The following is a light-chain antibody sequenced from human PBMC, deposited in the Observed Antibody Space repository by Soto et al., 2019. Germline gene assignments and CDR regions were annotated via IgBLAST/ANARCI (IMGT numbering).Light chain of an antibody. CDR2: EVT. CDR1: SSDVGAYNF. CDR3: SSYTSSNTPYV. J-gene: IGLJ1*01. V-gene: IGLV2-14*01. Sequence: QSVLTQPASVSGSPGQSITISCTGSSSDVGAYNFVSWYQHHPGKAPKLILYEVTTRPSGVSSRFSGSKSGNTASLTISGLQAGDEANYYCSSYTSSNTPYVFGTGTKATVL.